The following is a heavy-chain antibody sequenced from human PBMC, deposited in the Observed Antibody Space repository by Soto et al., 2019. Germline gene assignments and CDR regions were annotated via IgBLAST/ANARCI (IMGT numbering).Heavy chain of an antibody. CDR3: ARVPGIAARRPARAFDI. J-gene: IGHJ3*02. Sequence: QVQLQEAGPGLVKPSETLSLTCTVSGGSISSYYWSWIRQPPGKGLEWIGYIYYSGSTNYNPSLKSRVTISVDTSKNHFSLKLSSVTAADTAVYFCARVPGIAARRPARAFDIWGQGTMVTVSS. D-gene: IGHD6-6*01. CDR1: GGSISSYY. CDR2: IYYSGST. V-gene: IGHV4-59*01.